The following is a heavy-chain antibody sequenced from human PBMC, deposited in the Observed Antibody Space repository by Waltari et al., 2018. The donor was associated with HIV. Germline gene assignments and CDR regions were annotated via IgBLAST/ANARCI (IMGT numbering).Heavy chain of an antibody. Sequence: QLQLQESGPGLVKPSETLSLTCTVSGCSMSSRSNYSWGWIRQPPGKGLEWIGSISYSENTYYNPSLKGRVTLSIDTSENQFSLRLNSVTATDTAVYYCTRIKGTIYSSYFGMDVWGQGTTVIVSS. CDR1: GCSMSSRSNYS. CDR2: ISYSENT. D-gene: IGHD3-10*01. CDR3: TRIKGTIYSSYFGMDV. J-gene: IGHJ6*02. V-gene: IGHV4-39*01.